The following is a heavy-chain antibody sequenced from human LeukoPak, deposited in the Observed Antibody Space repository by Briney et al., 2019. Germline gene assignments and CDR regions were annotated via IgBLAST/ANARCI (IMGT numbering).Heavy chain of an antibody. J-gene: IGHJ4*02. D-gene: IGHD5-24*01. V-gene: IGHV1-69*04. CDR3: ARGDGYNLDY. CDR1: GGTFSSYA. Sequence: SAVKVSCKASGGTFSSYAISWVRQAPGQGLEWMGRIIPIHGRATYAQKFKVRVTLTADKSTITAYMELRSLRSEDTAVYYCARGDGYNLDYWGQGTLVTVSS. CDR2: IIPIHGRA.